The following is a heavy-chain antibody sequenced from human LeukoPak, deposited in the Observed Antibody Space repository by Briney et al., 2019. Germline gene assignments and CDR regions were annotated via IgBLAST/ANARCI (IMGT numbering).Heavy chain of an antibody. D-gene: IGHD3-22*01. CDR3: ARGPYYYDSSGYYAVWSY. V-gene: IGHV1-69*05. CDR2: IIPIFGTA. J-gene: IGHJ4*02. Sequence: SVKVSCKASGGTFNTYAINWVRQAPGQGLEWMGGIIPIFGTANYAQKFQGRVTITTDESTCTAYMELSSLRSEDTAVYYCARGPYYYDSSGYYAVWSYWGQGTLVTVSS. CDR1: GGTFNTYA.